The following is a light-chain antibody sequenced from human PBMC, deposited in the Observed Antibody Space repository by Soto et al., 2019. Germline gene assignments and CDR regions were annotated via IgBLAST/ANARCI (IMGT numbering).Light chain of an antibody. CDR1: QSISSNK. CDR3: QQYDSSFPA. CDR2: GAS. V-gene: IGKV3-20*01. Sequence: DMVMTQSPATLSVSPGERATLSCRASQSISSNKLAWYQHNPGQAPRLLIYGASSRATGIPDRFSGSGSGTDFTLTISRLEPEDFVLYYCQQYDSSFPAFGQGTKVDIK. J-gene: IGKJ1*01.